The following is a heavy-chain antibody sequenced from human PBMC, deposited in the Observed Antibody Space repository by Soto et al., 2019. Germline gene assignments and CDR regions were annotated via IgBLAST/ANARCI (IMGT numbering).Heavy chain of an antibody. D-gene: IGHD4-4*01. CDR3: AKGSIEYSASVDN. V-gene: IGHV3-23*01. CDR1: GFSFSSYA. J-gene: IGHJ4*02. CDR2: ISARGGSS. Sequence: DVQLLESGGGLVQPGGSLRLSCAASGFSFSSYAMVWGRQAPGKGLEWVSVISARGGSSYFADSVKGRFTISRDNSKNGLSLEMNSLRAEDTAIYFCAKGSIEYSASVDNWGQGTLVLVSS.